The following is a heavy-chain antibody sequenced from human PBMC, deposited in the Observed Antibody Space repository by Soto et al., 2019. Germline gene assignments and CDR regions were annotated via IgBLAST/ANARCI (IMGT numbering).Heavy chain of an antibody. V-gene: IGHV1-46*01. J-gene: IGHJ6*03. Sequence: GASVKVSCKASGYTFTSYYMHWVRQAPGQGLEWMGIINPSGGSTSYAQKFQGRVTMTRDTSTSTVYMELSSLRSEDTAVYYCACIPSTICGVAYMDVWGKGTTVTVSS. CDR2: INPSGGST. CDR3: ACIPSTICGVAYMDV. D-gene: IGHD3-3*01. CDR1: GYTFTSYY.